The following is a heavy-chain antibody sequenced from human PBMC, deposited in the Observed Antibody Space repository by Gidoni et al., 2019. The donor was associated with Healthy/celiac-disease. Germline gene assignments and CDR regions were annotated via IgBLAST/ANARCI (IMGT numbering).Heavy chain of an antibody. CDR2: IYYSGST. CDR1: GGSISSSSYY. Sequence: QLQLQESGPGLVKPSETLSLTCTVSGGSISSSSYYWGWIRQPPGKGLEWIGSIYYSGSTYYNPSLKSRVTISVDTSKNQFSLKLSSVTAADTAVYYCARHISVTTSPREYYYYYGMDVWGQGTTVTVSS. CDR3: ARHISVTTSPREYYYYYGMDV. V-gene: IGHV4-39*01. J-gene: IGHJ6*02. D-gene: IGHD4-17*01.